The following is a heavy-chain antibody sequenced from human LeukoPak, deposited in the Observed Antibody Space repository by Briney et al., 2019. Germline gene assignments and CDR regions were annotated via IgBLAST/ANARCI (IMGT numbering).Heavy chain of an antibody. CDR3: AKDLYGSGSYQIRLFDY. J-gene: IGHJ4*02. V-gene: IGHV3-11*06. CDR1: GFSVSDYS. D-gene: IGHD3-10*01. Sequence: GGSLRLSCAASGFSVSDYSISWIRQSPGKGPEWISYVMSGRGSTNYADSVKGRFTISRDNSKNTLYLQMNSLRAEDTAVYYCAKDLYGSGSYQIRLFDYWGQGTLVTVSS. CDR2: MSGRGST.